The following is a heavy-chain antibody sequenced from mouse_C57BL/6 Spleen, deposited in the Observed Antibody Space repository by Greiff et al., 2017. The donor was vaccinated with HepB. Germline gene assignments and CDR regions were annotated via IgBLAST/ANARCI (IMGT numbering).Heavy chain of an antibody. D-gene: IGHD3-2*02. V-gene: IGHV1-81*01. Sequence: QVQLQQSGAELARPGASVKLSCKASGYTFTSYGISWVKQRTGQGLEWIGEIYPRSGNTYYNEKFKGKATLTADKSSSTAYMELRSLTSEDSAVYFCASWGGSSADVDYWGQGTTLTVSS. CDR3: ASWGGSSADVDY. CDR2: IYPRSGNT. J-gene: IGHJ2*01. CDR1: GYTFTSYG.